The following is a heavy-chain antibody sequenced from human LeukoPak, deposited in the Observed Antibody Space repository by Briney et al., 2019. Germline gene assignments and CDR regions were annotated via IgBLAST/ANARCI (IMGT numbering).Heavy chain of an antibody. CDR2: ISGSGGST. CDR3: AKVGYSSGQFDY. D-gene: IGHD6-19*01. J-gene: IGHJ4*02. Sequence: GGSLRLSCAASGFTFSSYAMSGVRQAPGKGLEWVSAISGSGGSTYYADSVKGRFTISRDNSKNTLYLQMNSLRAEDTAVYYCAKVGYSSGQFDYWGQGTLVTVSS. CDR1: GFTFSSYA. V-gene: IGHV3-23*01.